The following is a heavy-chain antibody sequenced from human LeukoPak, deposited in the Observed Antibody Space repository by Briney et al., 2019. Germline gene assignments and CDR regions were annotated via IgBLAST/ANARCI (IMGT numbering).Heavy chain of an antibody. J-gene: IGHJ4*02. V-gene: IGHV3-53*01. Sequence: GGSLRLSCAASEFTVSSNYMSWVRQAPGKGLEWVSVIYSGAGTYYADSVKGRFTISRDNSKNALYLQMNSLRAEDTAVYYCAGGLPTPFAYWGQGTLVTVSS. CDR3: AGGLPTPFAY. CDR2: IYSGAGT. D-gene: IGHD5-18*01. CDR1: EFTVSSNY.